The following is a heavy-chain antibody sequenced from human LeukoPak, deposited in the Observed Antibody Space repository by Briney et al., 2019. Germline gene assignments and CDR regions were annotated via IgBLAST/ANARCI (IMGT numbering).Heavy chain of an antibody. CDR2: INPNSGGT. J-gene: IGHJ4*02. CDR3: ARGEFGGGYGFDY. CDR1: GYTFTGYY. Sequence: EASVKVSCKASGYTFTGYYMHWVRQAPGQGLEWMGWINPNSGGTNYAQKFQGRVTMTRDTSISTAYMELSRLRSDDTAVYYCARGEFGGGYGFDYWGQGTLVTVSS. D-gene: IGHD3-3*01. V-gene: IGHV1-2*02.